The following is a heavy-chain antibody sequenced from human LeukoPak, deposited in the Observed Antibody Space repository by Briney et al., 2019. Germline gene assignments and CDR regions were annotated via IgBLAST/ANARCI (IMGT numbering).Heavy chain of an antibody. Sequence: GGSLRLSCAASGFTFISYSMTWVRQAPGKGLEWVSYINSGSSTMYYADSVKGRFTISRDNGKTSLYLQMNSLRDEDTAVYHCARVIAVVRGGGLSYYYAMDVWGQGTTVTVSS. V-gene: IGHV3-48*02. CDR2: INSGSSTM. CDR3: ARVIAVVRGGGLSYYYAMDV. D-gene: IGHD3-10*01. J-gene: IGHJ6*02. CDR1: GFTFISYS.